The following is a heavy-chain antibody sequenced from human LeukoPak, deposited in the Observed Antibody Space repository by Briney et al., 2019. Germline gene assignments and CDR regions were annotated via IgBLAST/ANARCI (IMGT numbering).Heavy chain of an antibody. J-gene: IGHJ4*02. CDR3: ARESSGYGNIDY. CDR1: GFTFRTYW. D-gene: IGHD5-12*01. CDR2: IKVDGSEK. V-gene: IGHV3-7*03. Sequence: GGSLRLSCAASGFTFRTYWMTWVRQAPGKGLEWVANIKVDGSEKYYVDSVRGRFTISRDDVRNSLSLQMNSLRVEDTAIYYCARESSGYGNIDYWGQGTQVTVST.